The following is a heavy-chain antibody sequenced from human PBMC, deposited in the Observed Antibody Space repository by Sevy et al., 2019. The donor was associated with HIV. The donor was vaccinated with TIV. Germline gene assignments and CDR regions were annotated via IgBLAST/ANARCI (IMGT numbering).Heavy chain of an antibody. CDR1: GFIISDYE. J-gene: IGHJ6*02. CDR2: ISPSRTTI. CDR3: ARDAGTGGSYMGYYFGMDV. Sequence: GGSLRLSCEAVGFIISDYEMMWVRQAPGKGLEWVSYISPSRTTIYHAVSPKGRFTISRDNAKKSVSLQMNSLRTEDTALYYCARDAGTGGSYMGYYFGMDVWGQGTTVTVSS. D-gene: IGHD1-26*01. V-gene: IGHV3-48*03.